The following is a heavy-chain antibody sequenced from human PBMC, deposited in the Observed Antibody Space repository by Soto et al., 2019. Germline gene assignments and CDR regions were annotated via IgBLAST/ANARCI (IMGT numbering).Heavy chain of an antibody. CDR2: INYFGST. CDR3: ARYFAWPSGFDI. CDR1: GGSISGYY. Sequence: QVQLQESGPGLVKPSETLSLTCTVSGGSISGYYWSWIRQPPGKRLEWIGYINYFGSTNYNPSLKSRXXLXVXXCREHFSLRLDSVTAADTAVYYCARYFAWPSGFDIWGQGTMVTVSS. D-gene: IGHD3-9*01. J-gene: IGHJ3*02. V-gene: IGHV4-59*01.